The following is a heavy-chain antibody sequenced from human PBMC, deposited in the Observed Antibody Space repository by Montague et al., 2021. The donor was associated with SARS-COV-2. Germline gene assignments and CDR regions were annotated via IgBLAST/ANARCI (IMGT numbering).Heavy chain of an antibody. CDR2: IYYSGST. CDR1: GGSISSYY. D-gene: IGHD5-12*01. V-gene: IGHV4-59*01. J-gene: IGHJ6*02. Sequence: SETLSLTCTVSGGSISSYYWSWIRQPPGKGLEWIGYIYYSGSTNYNPSLKSRVTISVDTSKNQFSLKLCSVTAADTAVYYCARGAGRDSGYGKYYYYYYGMDVWGQGTTVTVSS. CDR3: ARGAGRDSGYGKYYYYYYGMDV.